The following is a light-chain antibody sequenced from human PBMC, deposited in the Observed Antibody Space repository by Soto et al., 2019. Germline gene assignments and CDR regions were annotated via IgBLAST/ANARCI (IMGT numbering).Light chain of an antibody. J-gene: IGKJ4*01. CDR1: QSVAGRS. V-gene: IGKV3-11*01. CDR3: QQRSNWPLT. Sequence: IVLTQSPAPWSLSPGESATLSCRAGQSVAGRSLSWFQQKPGQAPRLLIHDASNRATGMPARFSGSGSSTDFTLTISSLEPEDFAVYFRQQRSNWPLTFGGGTKVDIK. CDR2: DAS.